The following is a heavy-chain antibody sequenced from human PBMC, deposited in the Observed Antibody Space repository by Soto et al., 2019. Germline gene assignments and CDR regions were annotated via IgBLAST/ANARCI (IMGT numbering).Heavy chain of an antibody. V-gene: IGHV4-4*02. CDR3: ARNGDCTHPGCIVGWFDP. D-gene: IGHD2-8*01. CDR2: TFHDGVT. Sequence: PSETLSLTCAVSSGSIDSVYWWSWVRQSPGKGLEWIGETFHDGVTNYNPSLEGRVTISIDKSKNQFYLDRNSVTAADTAMYYCARNGDCTHPGCIVGWFDPWGQGAPVTVSS. J-gene: IGHJ5*02. CDR1: SGSIDSVYW.